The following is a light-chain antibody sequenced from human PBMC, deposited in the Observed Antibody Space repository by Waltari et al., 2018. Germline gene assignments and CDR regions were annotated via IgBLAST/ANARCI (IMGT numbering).Light chain of an antibody. J-gene: IGKJ1*01. CDR3: QKYNGAPWT. V-gene: IGKV1-27*01. Sequence: DIQMTQSPSSLSASVGDRVTITCRARQGISNFLAWYQQKSGKVPKLLIYAASTLQSGVPSRFSGSGSGTDFTLTISSLQPEDVATYYCQKYNGAPWTFGQGTKIELK. CDR1: QGISNF. CDR2: AAS.